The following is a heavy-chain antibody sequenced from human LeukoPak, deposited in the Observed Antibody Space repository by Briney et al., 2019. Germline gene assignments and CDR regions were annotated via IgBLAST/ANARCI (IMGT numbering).Heavy chain of an antibody. J-gene: IGHJ4*02. Sequence: PGGSLRLSCAASGVTFSNYAMSWVRQAPGKGLEWVSGISGSGDSTYYADSVKGRFTISRDNSKNTLYLQMNSLRAEDTAVYYCAKDQMITFGGVISHFDYWGQGTLVTVSS. CDR1: GVTFSNYA. CDR2: ISGSGDST. CDR3: AKDQMITFGGVISHFDY. D-gene: IGHD3-16*02. V-gene: IGHV3-23*01.